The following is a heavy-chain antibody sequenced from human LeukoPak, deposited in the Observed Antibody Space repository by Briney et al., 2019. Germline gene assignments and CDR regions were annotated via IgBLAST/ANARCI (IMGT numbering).Heavy chain of an antibody. CDR2: IYHSGST. D-gene: IGHD6-19*01. Sequence: SETLSLTCTVAGYSISSGYYWGWIRQPPGKGLEWIGSIYHSGSTYYNPSLKSRVTISVDTSKNQFSLKLGSVTAADTAVYYCARDGVAVAGLLNWGQGTLVTVSS. CDR1: GYSISSGYY. CDR3: ARDGVAVAGLLN. J-gene: IGHJ4*02. V-gene: IGHV4-38-2*02.